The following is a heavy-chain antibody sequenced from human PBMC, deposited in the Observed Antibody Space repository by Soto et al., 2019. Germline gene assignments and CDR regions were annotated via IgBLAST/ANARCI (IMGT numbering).Heavy chain of an antibody. CDR3: AKAAGGHLYYYMDV. V-gene: IGHV3-23*01. CDR2: ISGSGSTT. Sequence: GGSLRLSCAASGFTFSTYAMNWVRQAPGKGLEWVSAISGSGSTTNYADSVKGRFTVSRDNSKNTLHLQMNSLTAEDTAVYYCAKAAGGHLYYYMDVWGKGTTVTVSS. D-gene: IGHD3-16*01. CDR1: GFTFSTYA. J-gene: IGHJ6*03.